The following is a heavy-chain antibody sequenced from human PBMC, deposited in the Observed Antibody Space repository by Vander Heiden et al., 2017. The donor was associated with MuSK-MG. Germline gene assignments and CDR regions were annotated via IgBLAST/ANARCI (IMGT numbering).Heavy chain of an antibody. CDR2: TVVGSGNT. J-gene: IGHJ6*03. D-gene: IGHD6-13*01. V-gene: IGHV1-58*01. CDR1: GFTFTSSA. Sequence: QLPLVQSGPAVTQPVTSVMGACKASGFTFTSSAVKGGRQARGQRLEWIGWTVVGSGNTNNAQKFQERVTITRDMSTSTAYMELSSLRSEDTAVYYCAAGSGPSSSWEYYYYFYMDVWGKGNTGTVA. CDR3: AAGSGPSSSWEYYYYFYMDV.